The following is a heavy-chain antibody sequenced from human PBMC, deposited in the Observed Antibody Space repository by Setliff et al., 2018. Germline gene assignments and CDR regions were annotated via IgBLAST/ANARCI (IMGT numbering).Heavy chain of an antibody. CDR1: GGSISSGGYY. CDR2: IYYRGST. CDR3: ARDNNPGYRGYWGRFDY. Sequence: SETLSLTCTVSGGSISSGGYYWSWIRQHPGKGLEWIGYIYYRGSTYYNPSLKSRVTISVDTSKNQFSLKLSSVTAADTAVYYCARDNNPGYRGYWGRFDYWGQGTLVTVS. J-gene: IGHJ4*02. V-gene: IGHV4-31*03. D-gene: IGHD3-16*02.